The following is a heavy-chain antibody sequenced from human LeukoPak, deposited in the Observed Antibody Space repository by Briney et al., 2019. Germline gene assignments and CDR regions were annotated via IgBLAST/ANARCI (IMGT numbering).Heavy chain of an antibody. J-gene: IGHJ6*03. CDR3: ARVDRYHYLDV. CDR1: GYTFTTYD. V-gene: IGHV1-69*05. CDR2: IMPLFNTA. Sequence: GASVKVSCEASGYTFTTYDINWVRQAPGQGLEWMGGIMPLFNTANYAQQFQGRVTITTDESTSTAYMELSSLRFEDTAMYYCARVDRYHYLDVWGKGTTVTVSS.